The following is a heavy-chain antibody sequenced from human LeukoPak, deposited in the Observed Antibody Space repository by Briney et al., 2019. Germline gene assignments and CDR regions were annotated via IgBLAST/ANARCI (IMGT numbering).Heavy chain of an antibody. CDR2: INGAGSST. D-gene: IGHD6-19*01. Sequence: GGSLRLSCAASGFTFSSHWMHWVRQAPGKGLVWVSRINGAGSSTSYADSVKGRFTVSRDNAKNTLNLQMNSLRAEDTAVYYCARDLFFSDAGYSSGWRAEYFHHWGQGTLVTVSS. V-gene: IGHV3-74*01. CDR3: ARDLFFSDAGYSSGWRAEYFHH. J-gene: IGHJ1*01. CDR1: GFTFSSHW.